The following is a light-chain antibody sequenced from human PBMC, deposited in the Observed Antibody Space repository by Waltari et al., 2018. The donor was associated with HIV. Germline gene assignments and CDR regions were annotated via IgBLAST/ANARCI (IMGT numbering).Light chain of an antibody. V-gene: IGLV3-21*04. J-gene: IGLJ2*01. CDR3: QVWDSSTDHRV. Sequence: SYVVTPPPSVSVAPGKTAKITCRVHTIGGKSVHWYQQKPGQAPVLVIYYDTNRPSGIPERFSGSNSGNTATLTISRVEAGDEADYYCQVWDSSTDHRVFGGGTKLTVL. CDR1: TIGGKS. CDR2: YDT.